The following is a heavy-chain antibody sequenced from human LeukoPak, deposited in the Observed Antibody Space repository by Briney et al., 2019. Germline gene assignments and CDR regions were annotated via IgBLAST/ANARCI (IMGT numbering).Heavy chain of an antibody. V-gene: IGHV3-21*01. J-gene: IGHJ6*04. CDR1: GFTFSSYS. Sequence: PGGSLSLPCAASGFTFSSYSMNWVRQAPGKGLEWVSSISSSSSYIYYADSVKGRFTISRDNAKNSLYLQMNSLRAEDTAVYYCARATTGYWDVWGKGTTVTISS. D-gene: IGHD1-14*01. CDR2: ISSSSSYI. CDR3: ARATTGYWDV.